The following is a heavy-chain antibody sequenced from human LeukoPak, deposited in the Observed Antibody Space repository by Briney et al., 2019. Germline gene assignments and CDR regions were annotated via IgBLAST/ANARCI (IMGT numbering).Heavy chain of an antibody. CDR3: ATLGFGELFFDY. CDR2: ISAYNGNT. Sequence: ASVKVSCKASGYTFTNYGISWVRQAPGQGLEWMGWISAYNGNTNYAQKLQGRVTMTTDTSTSTAYMELRSLRSDDTAVYYCATLGFGELFFDYWGQGTLVTVSS. D-gene: IGHD3-10*01. V-gene: IGHV1-18*01. CDR1: GYTFTNYG. J-gene: IGHJ4*02.